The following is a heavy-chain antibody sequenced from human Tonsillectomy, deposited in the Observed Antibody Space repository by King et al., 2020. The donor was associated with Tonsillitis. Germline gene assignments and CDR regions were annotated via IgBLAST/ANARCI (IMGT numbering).Heavy chain of an antibody. J-gene: IGHJ4*02. CDR2: ICYNGST. Sequence: VQLQESGPGLLKPSETLSLTCTVSGRPISSYYWSWFRQPPGRGLEWIGCICYNGSTNYNPSLTSRFTISVDTSKNQISLNLSFVTAADTALYYCAAQTYYDFWSGYNFDYWGQGTLVTVSS. V-gene: IGHV4-59*01. CDR1: GRPISSYY. D-gene: IGHD3-3*01. CDR3: AAQTYYDFWSGYNFDY.